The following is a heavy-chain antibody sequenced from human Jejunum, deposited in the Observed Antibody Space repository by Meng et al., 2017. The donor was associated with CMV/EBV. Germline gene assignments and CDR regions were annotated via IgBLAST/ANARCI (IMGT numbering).Heavy chain of an antibody. CDR1: GFTFSSYW. CDR2: IKTDGSDK. J-gene: IGHJ4*02. Sequence: EGQLGGVGGGLVQPGGSLRLSCAASGFTFSSYWMTWVRQAPGKGLEWVANIKTDGSDKNYVDSVKGRFAISRDNAQNSLYLQMNSLRAEDTAVYYCAKYNYGIDYWGQGTLVTVSS. V-gene: IGHV3-7*02. D-gene: IGHD5-18*01. CDR3: AKYNYGIDY.